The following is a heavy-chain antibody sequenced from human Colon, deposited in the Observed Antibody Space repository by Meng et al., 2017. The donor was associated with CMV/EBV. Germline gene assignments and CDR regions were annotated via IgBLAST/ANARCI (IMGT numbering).Heavy chain of an antibody. CDR3: VRSSGWSLFDY. CDR2: IRSDGSAT. D-gene: IGHD6-19*01. CDR1: ASPCSSYY. J-gene: IGHJ4*02. Sequence: VPRVQLGGRGTVPVTSLKVYSKPSASPCSSYYIHWWRRAPEQGLECMEWIRSDGSATNYAQKFRVRVTMTRYASVSTAYMELSGLTSDDTAVYFCVRSSGWSLFDYWGPGALVTVSS. V-gene: IGHV1-2*02.